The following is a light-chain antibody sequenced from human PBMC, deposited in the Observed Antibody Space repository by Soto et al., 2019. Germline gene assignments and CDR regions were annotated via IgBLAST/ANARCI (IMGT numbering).Light chain of an antibody. CDR2: RNN. CDR3: AAWDDSQNGYVV. Sequence: QSVLTQPRSASGTPGQRVTISCSGSRYNIGSNTVSWYQQVQGTAPRLLLYRNNLRPSGVPDRFSGSKSDTSASLAISGLQSEDEADYYCAAWDDSQNGYVVFGGGTKLTVL. V-gene: IGLV1-44*01. CDR1: RYNIGSNT. J-gene: IGLJ2*01.